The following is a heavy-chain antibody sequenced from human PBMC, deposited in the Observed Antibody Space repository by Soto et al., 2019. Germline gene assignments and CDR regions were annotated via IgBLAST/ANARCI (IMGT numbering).Heavy chain of an antibody. CDR1: GGSISSSNW. CDR3: ARNDILAGYHRYYYGMFV. V-gene: IGHV4-4*02. Sequence: SETLSLTCAVSGGSISSSNWWSWVRQPPGKGLEWIGEIYHSGSTDYNPSLKSRVTISVDKTKNQFSLKLSSVAAADKAVYYCARNDILAGYHRYYYGMFVWGQGTTVIVSS. CDR2: IYHSGST. J-gene: IGHJ6*02. D-gene: IGHD3-9*01.